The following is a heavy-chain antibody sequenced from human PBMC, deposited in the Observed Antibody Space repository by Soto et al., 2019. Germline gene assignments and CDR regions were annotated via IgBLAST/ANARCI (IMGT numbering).Heavy chain of an antibody. CDR2: IYPCEPET. D-gene: IGHD3-9*01. Sequence: GESLKISCQTAGYTFDSNWIGWVRQMAVRGLEWMGIIYPCEPETRYSPSFQGQVTISVDRSFKTAYLQWRSLQDSHTAMYYCARLLDSSGEPHYFAPGGQGTELTVSS. CDR3: ARLLDSSGEPHYFAP. J-gene: IGHJ5*02. V-gene: IGHV5-51*01. CDR1: GYTFDSNW.